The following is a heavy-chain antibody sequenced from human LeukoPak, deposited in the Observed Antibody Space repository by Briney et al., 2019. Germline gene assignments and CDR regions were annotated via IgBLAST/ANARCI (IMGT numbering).Heavy chain of an antibody. V-gene: IGHV3-11*01. D-gene: IGHD1-7*01. CDR1: GFTFSDYY. Sequence: GGSLRLSCAASGFTFSDYYLTWIRQAPGRGLEWVSYISSSGSTIYYADSVKGRFTISRDNAKNSLYLQMNSLRAEDTAVYYCARGNWNYDSRPLDWGQGTLVTVSS. CDR3: ARGNWNYDSRPLD. J-gene: IGHJ4*02. CDR2: ISSSGSTI.